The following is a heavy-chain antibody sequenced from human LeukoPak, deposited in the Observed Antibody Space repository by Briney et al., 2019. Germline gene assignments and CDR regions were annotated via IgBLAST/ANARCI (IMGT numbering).Heavy chain of an antibody. V-gene: IGHV3-23*01. J-gene: IGHJ4*02. CDR2: ISGSGGST. CDR1: GFTFSSYA. Sequence: GGSLRLSCAASGFTFSSYAMSWVRQAPGKGLEWVSAISGSGGSTYYADSVKGRFTIPRDNSKNTLYLQMNSLRAEDTAVYYCAKSSQWLVRRAYFDYWGQGTLVTVSS. CDR3: AKSSQWLVRRAYFDY. D-gene: IGHD6-19*01.